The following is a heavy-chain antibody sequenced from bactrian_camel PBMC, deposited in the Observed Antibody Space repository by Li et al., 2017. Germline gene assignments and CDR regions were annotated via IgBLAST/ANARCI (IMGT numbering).Heavy chain of an antibody. CDR2: IYTSGGWT. V-gene: IGHV3-2*01. D-gene: IGHD1*01. CDR3: AAHTLFCPYMFGARSVTLTEGRDFAF. Sequence: HVQLVESGGGLVQPGGSLRLSCAASGVTLSSYYMSGVRQAPGKGLEWVTSIYTSGGWTAYADSVKGLFTISPDGAKNTLDLQMNSLEPGDTAKYSCAAHTLFCPYMFGARSVTLTEGRDFAFWGQGTQVTVS. J-gene: IGHJ6*01. CDR1: GVTLSSYY.